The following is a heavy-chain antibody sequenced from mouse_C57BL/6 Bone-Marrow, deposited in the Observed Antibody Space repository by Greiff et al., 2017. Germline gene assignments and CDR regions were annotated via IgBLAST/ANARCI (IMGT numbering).Heavy chain of an antibody. Sequence: EVQGVESGGDLVKPGGSLKLSCAASGFTFSSYGMSWVRQTPDKRLEWVATISSGGSYTYSPDSVKGRFTISRDNAKNTLYLQMSSLKSEDTAMYYCARQYYYGSSRDYFDYWGQGTTLTVSS. D-gene: IGHD1-1*01. CDR3: ARQYYYGSSRDYFDY. J-gene: IGHJ2*01. V-gene: IGHV5-6*01. CDR2: ISSGGSYT. CDR1: GFTFSSYG.